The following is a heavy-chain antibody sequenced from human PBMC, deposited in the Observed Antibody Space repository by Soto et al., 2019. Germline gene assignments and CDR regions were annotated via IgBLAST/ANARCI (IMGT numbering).Heavy chain of an antibody. CDR1: GHTFTTYW. J-gene: IGHJ6*02. CDR2: IDPSDSDT. CDR3: ESDNYGSSLAYYYGLEV. V-gene: IGHV5-10-1*01. Sequence: PGESLKISCKGSGHTFTTYWINWVRQMPGKGLEWMGRIDPSDSDTNYSPSFEGHVTMSADKSTNTAYLQWSSLKASDTAVYYCESDNYGSSLAYYYGLEVWGQGTTVTVSS. D-gene: IGHD3-10*01.